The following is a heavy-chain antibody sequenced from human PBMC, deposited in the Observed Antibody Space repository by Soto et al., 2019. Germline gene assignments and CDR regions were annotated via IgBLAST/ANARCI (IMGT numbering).Heavy chain of an antibody. D-gene: IGHD1-26*01. Sequence: QVQLVQSGAEVKKPGPSVKVSCKASGGTFSSSAISWVRQAPGQGLEWMGGIIPMFGKANYAQKFQGRVTITADESTSTAYMELSSLRSDDTAVYYCARDRRGVGATLWFDPWGQGTLVTVSS. J-gene: IGHJ5*02. CDR3: ARDRRGVGATLWFDP. CDR2: IIPMFGKA. CDR1: GGTFSSSA. V-gene: IGHV1-69*01.